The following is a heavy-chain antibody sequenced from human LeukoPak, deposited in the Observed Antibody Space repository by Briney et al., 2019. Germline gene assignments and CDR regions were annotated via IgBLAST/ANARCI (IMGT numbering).Heavy chain of an antibody. J-gene: IGHJ4*02. CDR1: GFIFSSYA. V-gene: IGHV3-48*04. D-gene: IGHD3/OR15-3a*01. Sequence: PGGSLRLSCAASGFIFSSYAIHWVRQAPGKGLEWVSYISSSSNTIYYADSVKGRFTISRDNAKNSLYLQMNSLRAEDTAVYYCARKRGLYFDYWGQGTLATVSS. CDR3: ARKRGLYFDY. CDR2: ISSSSNTI.